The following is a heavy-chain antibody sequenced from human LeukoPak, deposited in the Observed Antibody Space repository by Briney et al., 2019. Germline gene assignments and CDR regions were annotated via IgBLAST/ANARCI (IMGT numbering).Heavy chain of an antibody. CDR2: IYTSGST. D-gene: IGHD3-3*01. CDR3: ASLGTIFGVVIV. J-gene: IGHJ6*04. V-gene: IGHV4-61*02. CDR1: GGSISSGIYY. Sequence: PSETLSLTCTVSGGSISSGIYYWSWIRQPAGKGLEWIGRIYTSGSTNYNPSLKSRVTISVDTSKNQFSLKLSSVTAADTAVYYCASLGTIFGVVIVWGKGTTVTVSS.